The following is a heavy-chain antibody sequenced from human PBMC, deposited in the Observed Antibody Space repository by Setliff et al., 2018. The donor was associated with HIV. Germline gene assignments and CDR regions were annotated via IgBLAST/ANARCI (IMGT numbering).Heavy chain of an antibody. CDR2: ISSSGSPR. D-gene: IGHD2-21*02. Sequence: VGSLRLSCAASGFTFSDYYMSWIRQAPGKGLKWVSYISSSGSPRYYADSVKGRFTISRDNAKNSLYLQMNSLKAEDTAVYYCAVVTARYYFDYWGQGALVTVS. V-gene: IGHV3-11*01. CDR1: GFTFSDYY. J-gene: IGHJ4*02. CDR3: AVVTARYYFDY.